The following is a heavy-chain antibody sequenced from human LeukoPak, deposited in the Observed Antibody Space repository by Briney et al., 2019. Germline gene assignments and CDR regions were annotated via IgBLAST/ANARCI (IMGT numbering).Heavy chain of an antibody. Sequence: SETLSLTCTVSGGSISSGSYYWSWIRQPAGEGLEWIGRIYTSGSTNYNPSLKSRVTISVDTSKNQFSLKLSSVTAADTAVYYCARDRYYYASGEDAFDIWGQGTMVTVSS. D-gene: IGHD3-10*01. CDR2: IYTSGST. CDR1: GGSISSGSYY. J-gene: IGHJ3*02. V-gene: IGHV4-61*02. CDR3: ARDRYYYASGEDAFDI.